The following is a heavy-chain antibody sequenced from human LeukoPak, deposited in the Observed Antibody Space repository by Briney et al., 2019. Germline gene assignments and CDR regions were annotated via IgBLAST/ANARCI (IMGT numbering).Heavy chain of an antibody. Sequence: GGSLRPSCAASEFTFSSYWMSWVRQAPGKGLEWVANIKQDGSEKYYLDSVKGRFTVSRDNAKNSLYLQMNSLRAEDTAVYYCARVGARQILDYWGQGTLVTVSS. CDR1: EFTFSSYW. D-gene: IGHD4-17*01. CDR3: ARVGARQILDY. CDR2: IKQDGSEK. V-gene: IGHV3-7*01. J-gene: IGHJ4*02.